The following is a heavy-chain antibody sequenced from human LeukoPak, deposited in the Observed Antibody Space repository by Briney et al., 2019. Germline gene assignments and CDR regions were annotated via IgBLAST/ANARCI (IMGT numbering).Heavy chain of an antibody. CDR3: ASCSGGSCRRGTRYYYYMDV. D-gene: IGHD2-15*01. V-gene: IGHV4-38-2*01. J-gene: IGHJ6*03. Sequence: SETLSLTCAVSGYSISSGYYWGWIRPPPGKGLEWIGSIYHSGSTYYNPSLKSRVTISVATAKNQFSLKPSSVTAADTAVYHCASCSGGSCRRGTRYYYYMDVWGKGTTVTVSS. CDR2: IYHSGST. CDR1: GYSISSGYY.